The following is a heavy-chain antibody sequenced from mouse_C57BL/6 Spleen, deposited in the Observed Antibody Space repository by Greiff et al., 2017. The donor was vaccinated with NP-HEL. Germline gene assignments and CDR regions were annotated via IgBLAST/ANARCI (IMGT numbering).Heavy chain of an antibody. Sequence: EVQGVESGGGLVKPGGSLKLSCAASGFTFSDYGMHWVRQAPEKGLEWVAYISSGSSSIYYADTVKGRFTISRDNAKNTLFLQMTSLRSEDTAMYYCARGIYYDAMDYWGQGTSVTVSS. V-gene: IGHV5-17*01. CDR2: ISSGSSSI. CDR1: GFTFSDYG. J-gene: IGHJ4*01. CDR3: ARGIYYDAMDY. D-gene: IGHD1-1*01.